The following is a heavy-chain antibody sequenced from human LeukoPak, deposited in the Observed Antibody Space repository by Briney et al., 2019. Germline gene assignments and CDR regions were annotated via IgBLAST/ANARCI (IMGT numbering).Heavy chain of an antibody. J-gene: IGHJ4*02. D-gene: IGHD6-6*01. V-gene: IGHV3-23*01. Sequence: GGSLRLSCAASGFTLSSYAMSWVRQAPGKGLEWVSLISASGGSTYYADSVKGRFTISRDNSKNTLYLQMNSLRAEDTAVYYCARDSYSSSSDYWGQGTLVTVSS. CDR2: ISASGGST. CDR3: ARDSYSSSSDY. CDR1: GFTLSSYA.